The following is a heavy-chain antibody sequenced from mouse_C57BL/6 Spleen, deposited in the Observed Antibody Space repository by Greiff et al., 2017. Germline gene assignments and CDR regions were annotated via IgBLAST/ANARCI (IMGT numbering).Heavy chain of an antibody. CDR3: TTLTGTRAMDY. Sequence: VQLQQSGAELVRPGASVKLSCTASGFNIKDDYMHWVKQRPEQGLEWIGWIDPENGDTEYASKFQGKATITADTSSNTAYLQLSSLTSEDTAVYYCTTLTGTRAMDYWGQGTSDTVSS. D-gene: IGHD4-1*01. V-gene: IGHV14-4*01. CDR1: GFNIKDDY. CDR2: IDPENGDT. J-gene: IGHJ4*01.